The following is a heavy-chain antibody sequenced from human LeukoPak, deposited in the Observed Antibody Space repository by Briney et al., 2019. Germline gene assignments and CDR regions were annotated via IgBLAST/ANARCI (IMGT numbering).Heavy chain of an antibody. J-gene: IGHJ4*02. D-gene: IGHD3-16*01. CDR3: AREIVDVGFDY. Sequence: GGSLRLSCAASGLTFSSYSMNWVRQAPGKGLEWVSSISSSSSYIYYADSVKGRFTISRDNAKNSMYLQMDSVRAEDTAVYFCAREIVDVGFDYWGQGTLVTVSS. CDR2: ISSSSSYI. V-gene: IGHV3-21*01. CDR1: GLTFSSYS.